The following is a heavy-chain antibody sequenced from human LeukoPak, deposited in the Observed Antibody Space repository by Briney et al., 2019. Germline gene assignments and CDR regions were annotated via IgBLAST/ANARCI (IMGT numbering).Heavy chain of an antibody. CDR3: AKVRWGSDNALDS. Sequence: GSLRLSCAASGFPFSDYGMYWVRQAPGKGLEWLAVISHDGSNKYYADSVKGRLTISRDNSMNTLYLQMNSLRAEDTAVYYCAKVRWGSDNALDSWGQGTLVTGSS. CDR2: ISHDGSNK. V-gene: IGHV3-30*18. D-gene: IGHD3-16*01. CDR1: GFPFSDYG. J-gene: IGHJ4*02.